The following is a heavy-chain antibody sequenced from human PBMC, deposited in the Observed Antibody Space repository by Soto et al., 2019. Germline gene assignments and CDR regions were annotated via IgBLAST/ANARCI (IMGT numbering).Heavy chain of an antibody. D-gene: IGHD3-16*02. CDR1: GGSISSGGYY. V-gene: IGHV4-31*03. CDR3: ARESRITFGGVIEILFDY. CDR2: IYYSGST. Sequence: SETLSLTCTVSGGSISSGGYYWSWIRQHPGKGLEWIGYIYYSGSTYYNPSLKSRVTISVDTSKNQFSLKLSSVTAADTAVYYCARESRITFGGVIEILFDYWGQGTLVTVSS. J-gene: IGHJ4*02.